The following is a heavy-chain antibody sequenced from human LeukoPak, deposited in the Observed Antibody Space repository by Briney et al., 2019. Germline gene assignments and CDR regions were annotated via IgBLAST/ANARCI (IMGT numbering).Heavy chain of an antibody. CDR1: GFTFSSYA. CDR3: ARATDYGRLRPAAFDI. V-gene: IGHV3-64*01. Sequence: GGSLRLSCAASGFTFSSYAMHWVRQAPGKGLEYVSAISSNGGSTYYANSVKGRFTISRDNSKNTLYLQMGSLRAEDMAVYYCARATDYGRLRPAAFDIWGQGTMVTVSS. J-gene: IGHJ3*02. D-gene: IGHD4-17*01. CDR2: ISSNGGST.